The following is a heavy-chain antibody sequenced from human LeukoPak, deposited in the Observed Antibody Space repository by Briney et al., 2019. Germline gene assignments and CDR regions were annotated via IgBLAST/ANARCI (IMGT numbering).Heavy chain of an antibody. CDR1: GYFVSSGYY. D-gene: IGHD4-11*01. V-gene: IGHV4-38-2*01. J-gene: IGHJ4*02. Sequence: PSETLSLTCGVSGYFVSSGYYWGWIRQPPGKGLEWIGNIYNTGSTYCSPSLKSRVTISVDTSNNQFSLKLSSVTSADTAVYYCASRTTVTNALSFDYWGQGSLVIVSS. CDR2: IYNTGST. CDR3: ASRTTVTNALSFDY.